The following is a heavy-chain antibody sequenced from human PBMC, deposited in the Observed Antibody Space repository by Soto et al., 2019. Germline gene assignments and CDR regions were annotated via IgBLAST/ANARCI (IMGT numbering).Heavy chain of an antibody. V-gene: IGHV4-30-2*01. CDR3: ARPREAGKNYYGVDV. D-gene: IGHD6-19*01. J-gene: IGHJ6*02. CDR1: GGSISSGGYS. CDR2: IYHSGST. Sequence: PSETLSLTCAVSGGSISSGGYSWSWIRQPPGKGLEWIGYIYHSGSTYYNPSLKSRVTISVDRSKNQFSLKLSSVTAADTAMYYCARPREAGKNYYGVDVWGQGTTVTVSS.